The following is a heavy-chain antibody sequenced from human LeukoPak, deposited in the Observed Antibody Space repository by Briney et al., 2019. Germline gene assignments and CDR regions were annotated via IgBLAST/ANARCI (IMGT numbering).Heavy chain of an antibody. Sequence: SETLSLTCTVSGGSISSQYWSLIRQPPGKGLEWIGYIYYSGITKYSPSLKSRVTISVDTSKNQFSLRLTSVTAADTAVYYCARTSYHYNSGDYGCYFDYWGQGTLVTVSA. J-gene: IGHJ4*02. D-gene: IGHD3-10*01. CDR2: IYYSGIT. CDR1: GGSISSQY. CDR3: ARTSYHYNSGDYGCYFDY. V-gene: IGHV4-59*11.